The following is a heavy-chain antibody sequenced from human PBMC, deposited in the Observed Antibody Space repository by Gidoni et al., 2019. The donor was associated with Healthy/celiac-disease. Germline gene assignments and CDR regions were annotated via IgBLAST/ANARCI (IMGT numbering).Heavy chain of an antibody. CDR1: GGSISSSSYY. CDR3: ARLTAMVDDAFDI. Sequence: QLQLPESGPGLVKPSETLSLTCPVSGGSISSSSYYWGWIRQPPGKGLEWIGSIYYSGSTYYNPSLKSRVTISVDTSKNQFSLKLSSVTAADTAVYYCARLTAMVDDAFDIWGQGTMVTVSS. V-gene: IGHV4-39*01. D-gene: IGHD5-18*01. J-gene: IGHJ3*02. CDR2: IYYSGST.